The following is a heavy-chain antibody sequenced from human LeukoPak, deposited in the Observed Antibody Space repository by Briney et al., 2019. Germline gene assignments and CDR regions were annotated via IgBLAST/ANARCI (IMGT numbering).Heavy chain of an antibody. Sequence: KTSETLSLTCTVSGGSISTYYWSWIRQPPGKGLEWIGYIQNRGNTYYNPSLKSRVTISGDTSKNHFSLRLRSVTAADTAAYYCTHNRLGKIYGMDVWGQGTTVTVSS. CDR2: IQNRGNT. V-gene: IGHV4-59*04. D-gene: IGHD6-19*01. J-gene: IGHJ6*02. CDR3: THNRLGKIYGMDV. CDR1: GGSISTYY.